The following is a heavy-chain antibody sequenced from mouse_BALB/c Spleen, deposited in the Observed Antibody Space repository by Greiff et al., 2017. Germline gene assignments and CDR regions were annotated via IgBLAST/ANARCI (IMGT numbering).Heavy chain of an antibody. CDR2: INSDGGST. CDR1: EYEFPSHD. CDR3: ARHDDDYGWFAY. J-gene: IGHJ3*01. V-gene: IGHV5-2*01. Sequence: EVMLVESGGGLVQPGESLKLSCESNEYEFPSHDMSWVRKTPEKRLELVAAINSDGGSTYYPDTMERRFIITRDNTKKTLYLQMSSMRSEDTALYYCARHDDDYGWFAYWGQGTLVTVSA. D-gene: IGHD2-4*01.